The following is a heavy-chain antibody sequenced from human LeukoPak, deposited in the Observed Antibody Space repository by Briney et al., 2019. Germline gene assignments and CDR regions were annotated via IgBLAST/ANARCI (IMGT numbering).Heavy chain of an antibody. J-gene: IGHJ4*02. CDR3: AKEILWFGELFGYFDY. CDR2: ISGSGGST. V-gene: IGHV3-23*01. CDR1: GFTFSSYA. Sequence: GGSLRLSCAASGFTFSSYAMSWVRQAPGKGLEWVSAISGSGGSTYYADSVKGRFTISRDNSKNTLYLQMNSLRAEDTAVDYCAKEILWFGELFGYFDYWGQGTLVTVSS. D-gene: IGHD3-10*01.